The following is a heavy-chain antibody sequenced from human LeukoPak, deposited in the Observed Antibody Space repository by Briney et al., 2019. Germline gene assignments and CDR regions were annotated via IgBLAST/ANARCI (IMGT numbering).Heavy chain of an antibody. Sequence: GGSLRLSCAASGFTFSSYGMHWVRQAPGKGLEWVAFIRYDGSSKYYADSVKGRFTIPRDNSKNTLYLQMNSLRAEDTAVYYCAKERDTAMVTIDYWGQGTLVTVSS. CDR3: AKERDTAMVTIDY. CDR1: GFTFSSYG. D-gene: IGHD5-18*01. V-gene: IGHV3-30*02. J-gene: IGHJ4*02. CDR2: IRYDGSSK.